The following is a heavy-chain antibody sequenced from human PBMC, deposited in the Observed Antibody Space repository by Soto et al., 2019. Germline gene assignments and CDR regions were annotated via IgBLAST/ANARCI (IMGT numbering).Heavy chain of an antibody. D-gene: IGHD4-17*01. CDR3: ARVGGDDFGDSGGFDY. CDR2: IYYSGRT. V-gene: IGHV4-59*01. Sequence: SETLSLTCTVPGGSIRDYFWTWIRQPPGKGLEWIGYIYYSGRTNHNPSLKSRVSISVDTSKNHFSLQLRSVTAADTAVYYCARVGGDDFGDSGGFDYWGQGTLVTVSS. CDR1: GGSIRDYF. J-gene: IGHJ4*02.